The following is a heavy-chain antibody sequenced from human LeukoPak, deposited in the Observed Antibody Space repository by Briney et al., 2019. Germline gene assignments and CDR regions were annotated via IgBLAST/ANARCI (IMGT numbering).Heavy chain of an antibody. CDR1: GGTFRSDA. Sequence: SVKVSPKASGGTFRSDAISWVRQAPGQGLEWMGGIIPIFGTANYAQKFQGRVTITADESTSTAYMEMSSLRSEDTAVYYCATLYSAQWLAFQHWGQGTLVTVSS. CDR3: ATLYSAQWLAFQH. D-gene: IGHD6-19*01. CDR2: IIPIFGTA. V-gene: IGHV1-69*01. J-gene: IGHJ1*01.